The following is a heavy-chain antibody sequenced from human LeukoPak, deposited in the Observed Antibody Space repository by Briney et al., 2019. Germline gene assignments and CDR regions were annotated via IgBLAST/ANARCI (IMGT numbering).Heavy chain of an antibody. CDR2: INHSGST. CDR3: ARDSITMVRGILLSYYGMDV. V-gene: IGHV4-34*01. Sequence: SETLSLTCAVYGGSCSGYYWSWIRQPPGKGLEWIGEINHSGSTNYNPSLKSRVTISVDTSKNQFSLKLSSVTAADTAVYYCARDSITMVRGILLSYYGMDVWGQGTTVTVSS. CDR1: GGSCSGYY. D-gene: IGHD3-10*01. J-gene: IGHJ6*02.